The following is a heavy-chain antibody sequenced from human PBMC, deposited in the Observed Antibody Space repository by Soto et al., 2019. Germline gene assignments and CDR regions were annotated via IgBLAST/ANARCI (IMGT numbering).Heavy chain of an antibody. CDR1: GFTFSTYA. D-gene: IGHD2-21*01. Sequence: PGGSLRLSCAAPGFTFSTYAISWVRQAPGKRLEWVSVISGSGDSTNYAESVKGRFTISRDNSKNTMYLQMNSLRAEDTAVYYCAMGPPAYRYFQHWGQGTLVTVSS. CDR2: ISGSGDST. J-gene: IGHJ1*01. CDR3: AMGPPAYRYFQH. V-gene: IGHV3-23*01.